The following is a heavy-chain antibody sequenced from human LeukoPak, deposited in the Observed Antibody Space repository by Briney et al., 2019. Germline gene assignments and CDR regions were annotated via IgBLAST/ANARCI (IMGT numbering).Heavy chain of an antibody. D-gene: IGHD5-24*01. CDR3: ALSRHGYNAFDY. CDR1: GFTVSSNSW. V-gene: IGHV5-51*01. CDR2: IYPGDSDT. Sequence: SGGSLRLSCAASGFTVSSNSWIGWVRQMPGKRLEWMGIIYPGDSDTKYNTSFQGQVTLSADKSINTAYLQWSSLRASDTAMYYCALSRHGYNAFDYWGQGTLVTVSS. J-gene: IGHJ4*02.